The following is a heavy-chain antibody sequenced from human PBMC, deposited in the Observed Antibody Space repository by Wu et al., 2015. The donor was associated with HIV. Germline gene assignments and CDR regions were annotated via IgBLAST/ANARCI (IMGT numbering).Heavy chain of an antibody. Sequence: QVQLVQSGAEVKKPGASVKVSCKASGYIFSNYHISWVRQAPGQGLQWMGWISAYNGNTNYAQKLQGRVTMTTDTSTSTAYMELRSLRSDDTAVYYCARGYCTNGVCQNNDYWGQGTLVTVSS. J-gene: IGHJ4*02. CDR1: GYIFSNYH. CDR2: ISAYNGNT. D-gene: IGHD2-8*01. CDR3: ARGYCTNGVCQNNDY. V-gene: IGHV1-18*01.